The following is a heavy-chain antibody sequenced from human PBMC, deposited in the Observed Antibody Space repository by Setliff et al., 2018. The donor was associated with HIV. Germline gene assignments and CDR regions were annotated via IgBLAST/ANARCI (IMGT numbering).Heavy chain of an antibody. Sequence: KPSETLSLTCTVSGGSISTSRYYWGWIRQPPGKGLEGIGSINYRGNTYYNPSLKSRAAISVDTSKNQISLKLSSVTAADTAVYYCASLDGSESPYIYYYYMDVWGEGTAVTVSS. V-gene: IGHV4-39*01. J-gene: IGHJ6*03. D-gene: IGHD3-10*01. CDR3: ASLDGSESPYIYYYYMDV. CDR1: GGSISTSRYY. CDR2: INYRGNT.